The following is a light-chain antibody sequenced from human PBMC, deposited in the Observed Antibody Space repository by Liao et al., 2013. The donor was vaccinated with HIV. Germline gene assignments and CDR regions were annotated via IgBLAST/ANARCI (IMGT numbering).Light chain of an antibody. Sequence: SYVLTQPPSVSVAPGKTARITCGGKNIGSKSVHWYQQRPGQAPVVVMYYDSDRPSGIPERFSGSNSGTTATLTISRVEAGDEADYYCLVWDSTSDHRVFGGGTKLTVV. CDR1: NIGSKS. J-gene: IGLJ3*02. CDR3: LVWDSTSDHRV. V-gene: IGLV3-21*01. CDR2: YDS.